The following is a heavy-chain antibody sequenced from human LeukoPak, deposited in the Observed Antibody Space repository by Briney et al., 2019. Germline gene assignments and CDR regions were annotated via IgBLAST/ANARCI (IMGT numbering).Heavy chain of an antibody. V-gene: IGHV4-59*01. CDR1: GGSFSGYY. D-gene: IGHD5-12*01. J-gene: IGHJ5*02. Sequence: SETLSLTCAVYGGSFSGYYWSWIRQPPGKGLEWIGYIYYSGSTNYNPSLKSRVTISVDTSKNQFSLKLSSVTAADTAVYYCARGSLRGWFDPWGQGTLVTVSS. CDR2: IYYSGST. CDR3: ARGSLRGWFDP.